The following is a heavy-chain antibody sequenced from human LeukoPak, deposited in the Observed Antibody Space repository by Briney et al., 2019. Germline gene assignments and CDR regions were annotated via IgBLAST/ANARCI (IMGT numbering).Heavy chain of an antibody. Sequence: SETLSLTCTVSGGSVSTYYWSWIRQPPGKGLEWIGYIYYRGSTNYNSSLKSRVTISVDTSKNQFSLKLSSVTAADTDVYYCARQDHGMDVWGQGTTVTVSS. CDR3: ARQDHGMDV. CDR2: IYYRGST. CDR1: GGSVSTYY. V-gene: IGHV4-59*08. J-gene: IGHJ6*02.